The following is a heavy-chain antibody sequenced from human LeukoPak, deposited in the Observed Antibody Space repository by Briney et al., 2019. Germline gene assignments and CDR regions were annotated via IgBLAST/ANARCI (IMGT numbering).Heavy chain of an antibody. V-gene: IGHV3-30-3*01. Sequence: TGGSLRLSCAASGFTFSSYAMHWVRQAPGKGLKWVAVISYDGSNKYYADSVKGRFTISRDNSKNTLYLQMNSLRAEDTAVYYCARSYIMATSNFDYWGQGTLVTVSS. CDR3: ARSYIMATSNFDY. CDR2: ISYDGSNK. D-gene: IGHD3-16*01. CDR1: GFTFSSYA. J-gene: IGHJ4*02.